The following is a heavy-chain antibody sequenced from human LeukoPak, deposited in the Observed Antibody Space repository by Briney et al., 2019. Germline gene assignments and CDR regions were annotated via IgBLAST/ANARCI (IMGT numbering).Heavy chain of an antibody. CDR2: ISGSAMNT. Sequence: GGSLRLSCAASGFTFSSYALSWVRQAPGKGLEWVSGISGSAMNTYYADSVKGRFTISRDNSKNTLYLQMNSLRAEDTAVYYCARGATYAYYQDYWGQGTLVTVSS. CDR3: ARGATYAYYQDY. V-gene: IGHV3-23*01. J-gene: IGHJ4*02. CDR1: GFTFSSYA. D-gene: IGHD1-26*01.